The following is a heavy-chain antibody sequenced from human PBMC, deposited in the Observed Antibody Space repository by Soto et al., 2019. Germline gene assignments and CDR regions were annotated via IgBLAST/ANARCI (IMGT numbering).Heavy chain of an antibody. V-gene: IGHV3-23*01. CDR2: ISGSGGST. CDR3: AKDRPSTDIAVVVVATPNLDY. CDR1: GFAFSNYA. D-gene: IGHD2-15*01. J-gene: IGHJ4*02. Sequence: EVQLLESGGGLVQPGGSLRLSCAASGFAFSNYAMNWVRQAPGKGLEWVSAISGSGGSTYSADSVKGRFTISRDNSKNTLYLQMKSLRAEDTAVYYCAKDRPSTDIAVVVVATPNLDYWGQGTLVTVSS.